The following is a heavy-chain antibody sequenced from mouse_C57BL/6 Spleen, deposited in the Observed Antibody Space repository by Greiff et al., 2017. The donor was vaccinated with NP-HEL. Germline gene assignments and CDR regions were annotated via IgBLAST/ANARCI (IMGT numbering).Heavy chain of an antibody. CDR1: GFTFTDYY. Sequence: EVMLVESGGGLVQPGGSLSLSCAASGFTFTDYYMSWVRQPPGKALEWLGFIRNKANGYTTEYSASVKGRFTISRDNSQSILYLQMNALRAEDIATYYCARDGTKGYFDYWGQGTTLTVSS. CDR3: ARDGTKGYFDY. CDR2: IRNKANGYTT. V-gene: IGHV7-3*01. J-gene: IGHJ2*01. D-gene: IGHD3-3*01.